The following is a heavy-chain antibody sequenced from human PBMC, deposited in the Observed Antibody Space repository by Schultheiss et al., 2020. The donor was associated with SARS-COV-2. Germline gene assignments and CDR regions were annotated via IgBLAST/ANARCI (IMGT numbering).Heavy chain of an antibody. J-gene: IGHJ4*02. V-gene: IGHV1-46*01. CDR1: GYTFTGYY. Sequence: ASVKVSCKASGYTFTGYYMHWVRQAPGQGLEWMGIINPSGGSTSYAQKFQGRVTMTRDTSTSTVYMELRSLRSEDTAVYYCARDPGGPNSSGAFDYWGQGTLVTVSS. CDR3: ARDPGGPNSSGAFDY. D-gene: IGHD6-19*01. CDR2: INPSGGST.